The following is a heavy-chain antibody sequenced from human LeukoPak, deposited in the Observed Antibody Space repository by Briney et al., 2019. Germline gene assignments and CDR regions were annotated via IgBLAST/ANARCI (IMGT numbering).Heavy chain of an antibody. CDR2: ISGSGGST. Sequence: GGSLRLSCAASGFTFSSYAMSWVRQAPGKGLEWVSAISGSGGSTYYADSVKGRFTISRDNSKNTLYLQMNSLRAEDTAVYYCANSGYSSSWYYFDYWGQGTLVTVSS. V-gene: IGHV3-23*01. J-gene: IGHJ4*02. D-gene: IGHD6-13*01. CDR1: GFTFSSYA. CDR3: ANSGYSSSWYYFDY.